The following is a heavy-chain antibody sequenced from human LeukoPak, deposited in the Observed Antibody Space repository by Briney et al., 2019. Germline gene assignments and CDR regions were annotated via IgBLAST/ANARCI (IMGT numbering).Heavy chain of an antibody. J-gene: IGHJ6*02. CDR2: ISSSSSYT. D-gene: IGHD5-12*01. CDR1: GFTFSDYY. Sequence: GWSLRLSCAASGFTFSDYYMSWIRQAPGKGLEWVSYISSSSSYTNYADSVKGRFTISRDNAKNSLYLQMNSLRAEDTAVYYCARGTRGYSGYDDYGMDVWGQGTTVTVSS. V-gene: IGHV3-11*05. CDR3: ARGTRGYSGYDDYGMDV.